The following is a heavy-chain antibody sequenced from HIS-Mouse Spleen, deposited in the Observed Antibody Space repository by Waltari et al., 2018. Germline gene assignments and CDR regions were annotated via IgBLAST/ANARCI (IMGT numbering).Heavy chain of an antibody. J-gene: IGHJ2*01. CDR2: IYYSGST. D-gene: IGHD6-13*01. CDR3: AREIPYSSSWYDWYFDL. V-gene: IGHV4-39*07. CDR1: GGSISSSSYY. Sequence: QLQLQESGPGLVKPSDTLSLTCTVPGGSISSSSYYWGRIRQPPGKGLGWIGSIYYSGSTYYNPSLKSRVTISVDTSKNQFSLKLSSVTAADTAVYYCAREIPYSSSWYDWYFDLWGRGTLVTVSS.